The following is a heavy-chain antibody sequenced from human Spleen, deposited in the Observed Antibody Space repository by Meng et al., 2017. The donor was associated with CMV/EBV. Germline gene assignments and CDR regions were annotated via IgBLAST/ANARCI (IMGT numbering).Heavy chain of an antibody. J-gene: IGHJ4*02. V-gene: IGHV4-59*01. CDR1: GGSISSYY. Sequence: GSLRLSCTVSGGSISSYYWSWIRQPPGKGLEWIGYIYYSGSTNYNPSLKSRVTIPVDTSKNQFSLKLSSVTAADTAVYYCARGIVVVPAAILETFDYWGQGTLVTVSS. D-gene: IGHD2-2*02. CDR2: IYYSGST. CDR3: ARGIVVVPAAILETFDY.